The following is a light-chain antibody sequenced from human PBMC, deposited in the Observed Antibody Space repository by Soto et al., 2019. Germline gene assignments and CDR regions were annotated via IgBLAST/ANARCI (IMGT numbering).Light chain of an antibody. CDR3: QQHNNWPLT. CDR2: RAS. Sequence: ETVMTQSPATLSVSPGERVTLSCRASQSVSSNLAWYQQKPGQAPRLLIYRASTRATGIPARFSGSGSGTEFTLTISSLQSEDFAAYYCQQHNNWPLTFGGGTKVDIK. V-gene: IGKV3-15*01. CDR1: QSVSSN. J-gene: IGKJ4*01.